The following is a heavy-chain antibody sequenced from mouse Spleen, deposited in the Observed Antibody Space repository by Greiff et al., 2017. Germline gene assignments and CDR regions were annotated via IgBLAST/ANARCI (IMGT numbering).Heavy chain of an antibody. Sequence: QVQLKQPGAELVRPGSSVKLSCKASGYTFTSYWMHWVKQRPIQGLEWIGNIDPSDSETHYNQKFKDKATLTVDKSSSTAYMQLSSLTSEDSAVYYCARKTPYAMDYWGQGTSVTVSS. J-gene: IGHJ4*01. CDR2: IDPSDSET. CDR1: GYTFTSYW. V-gene: IGHV1-52*01. CDR3: ARKTPYAMDY.